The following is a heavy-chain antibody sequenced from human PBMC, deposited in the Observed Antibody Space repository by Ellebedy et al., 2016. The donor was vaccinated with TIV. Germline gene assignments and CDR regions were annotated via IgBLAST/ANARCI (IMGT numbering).Heavy chain of an antibody. D-gene: IGHD3-10*01. V-gene: IGHV1-8*01. CDR3: AVGLFDH. J-gene: IGHJ5*02. Sequence: AASVKVSCKSSGYTFTSYTIHWVRQASGQGLEWMGWMKPSSGNTGYAQKFQGRVTMTRNTSTSTAYMELSSLRSEDTAVYYCAVGLFDHWGQGTLGTVSS. CDR2: MKPSSGNT. CDR1: GYTFTSYT.